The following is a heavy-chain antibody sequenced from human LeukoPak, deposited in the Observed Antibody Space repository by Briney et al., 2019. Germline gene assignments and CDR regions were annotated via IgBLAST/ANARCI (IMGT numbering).Heavy chain of an antibody. CDR1: GLTFSTLG. V-gene: IGHV3-33*06. CDR2: IWNDGIKK. Sequence: GGSLRLSCGASGLTFSTLGMHCVSQAPGKGLEWAALIWNDGIKKYYAESVKGRFTISRDNSKHTLYLQMDSLRVEDTAVDCCAKGSFGTRYSEHFDPWGQGILVTVSS. J-gene: IGHJ5*02. CDR3: AKGSFGTRYSEHFDP. D-gene: IGHD3/OR15-3a*01.